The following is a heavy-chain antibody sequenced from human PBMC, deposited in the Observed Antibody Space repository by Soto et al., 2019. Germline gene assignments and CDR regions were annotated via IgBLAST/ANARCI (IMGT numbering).Heavy chain of an antibody. Sequence: SETLSLTCTVSGGSISSSSYYWGWIRQPPGKGLEWIGSIYYSGSTYYNPSLKSRVTISVDTSKNQFSLKLSSVTAADTAVYYCARDAAYYYYYGMDVWGQGTTVTVS. CDR1: GGSISSSSYY. CDR3: ARDAAYYYYYGMDV. V-gene: IGHV4-39*01. D-gene: IGHD2-15*01. CDR2: IYYSGST. J-gene: IGHJ6*02.